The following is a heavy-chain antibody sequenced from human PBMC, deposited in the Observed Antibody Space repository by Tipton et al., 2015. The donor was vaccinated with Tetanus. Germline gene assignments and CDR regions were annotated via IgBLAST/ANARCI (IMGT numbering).Heavy chain of an antibody. Sequence: GLVKPSETLSLNCTVSGGSISDKKYYWGWIRQPPGKGLEWIGNIYKTGDTNYNPSLKSRVTISIDSSKNQFSLKLTSVTAADTAVYYCARDERYGDYAYWGQGALVTVSS. V-gene: IGHV4-39*07. D-gene: IGHD4-17*01. CDR2: IYKTGDT. CDR3: ARDERYGDYAY. CDR1: GGSISDKKYY. J-gene: IGHJ4*02.